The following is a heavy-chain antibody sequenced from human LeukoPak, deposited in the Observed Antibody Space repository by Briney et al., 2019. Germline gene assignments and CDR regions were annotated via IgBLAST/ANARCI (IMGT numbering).Heavy chain of an antibody. CDR3: ARGLTYYFDSSGYYVTDAFDI. CDR2: IYYIGST. Sequence: PSETLSLTCTVSGRSISSYYWSSIRQPPGKGLEWIWYIYYIGSTNYNPSLKSRVTISVDTSKNQFSLKLTSVTAADTAVYYCARGLTYYFDSSGYYVTDAFDIWGQGTMVTVSS. V-gene: IGHV4-59*01. D-gene: IGHD3-22*01. CDR1: GRSISSYY. J-gene: IGHJ3*02.